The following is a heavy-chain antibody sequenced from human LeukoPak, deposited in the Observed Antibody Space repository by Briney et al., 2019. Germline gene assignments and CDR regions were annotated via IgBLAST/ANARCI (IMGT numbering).Heavy chain of an antibody. CDR2: ISSSGSTI. CDR3: AREKASTTGTTDYDY. Sequence: GGSLRLSCAASGFTFSDYYMSWIRQAPGKGLEWVSYISSSGSTILYADSVKGRFTISRDNAKNSLFLQMNSLRAGDTAVYYCAREKASTTGTTDYDYWGQGTLVTVSS. J-gene: IGHJ4*02. V-gene: IGHV3-11*04. D-gene: IGHD1-1*01. CDR1: GFTFSDYY.